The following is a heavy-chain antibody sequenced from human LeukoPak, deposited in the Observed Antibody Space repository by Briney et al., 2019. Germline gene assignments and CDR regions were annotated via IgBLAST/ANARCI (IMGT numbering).Heavy chain of an antibody. V-gene: IGHV4-34*01. CDR1: GGSFSCYY. Sequence: SETLSLTCAVYGGSFSCYYWSWIRQPPGKGLEWIGEINHSGSTNYNPSLKSRVTISVDTSKNQFSLKLSSVTAADTAVYYCASGGGYDFDAFDIWGQGTMVTVSS. J-gene: IGHJ3*02. CDR3: ASGGGYDFDAFDI. CDR2: INHSGST. D-gene: IGHD5-12*01.